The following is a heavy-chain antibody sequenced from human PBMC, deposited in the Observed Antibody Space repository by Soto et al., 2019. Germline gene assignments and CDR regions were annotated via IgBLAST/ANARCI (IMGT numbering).Heavy chain of an antibody. CDR2: IRSKANNYAT. D-gene: IGHD3-10*01. CDR1: GFTFCGSG. J-gene: IGHJ6*02. V-gene: IGHV3-73*01. Sequence: EVQLVESGGGLVQPGGSLKLSCAASGFTFCGSGMHWVRQASGKGLEWVGRIRSKANNYATAYAASVQGRFTISRDDSKNTAYLQMNSLKTEDTAVYYCTLNRGVIDPYYYYGMDVWGQGTTVTVSS. CDR3: TLNRGVIDPYYYYGMDV.